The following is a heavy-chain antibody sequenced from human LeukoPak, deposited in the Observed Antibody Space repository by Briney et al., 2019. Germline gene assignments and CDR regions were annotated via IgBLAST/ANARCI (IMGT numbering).Heavy chain of an antibody. CDR1: GFTFSSYA. J-gene: IGHJ4*02. D-gene: IGHD3-10*01. CDR3: ARAYYYGSGYYFDY. Sequence: GGSLRLSCAASGFTFSSYAMHWVRQAPGKGLEWVAVISYDGSNKYYADSVKGRFTISRDNSKNTLYLQMNSLRAEDTAVYYCARAYYYGSGYYFDYWGQGTLVTVSS. CDR2: ISYDGSNK. V-gene: IGHV3-30*01.